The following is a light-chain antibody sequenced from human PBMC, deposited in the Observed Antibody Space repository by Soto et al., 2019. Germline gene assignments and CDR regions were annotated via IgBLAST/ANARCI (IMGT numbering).Light chain of an antibody. J-gene: IGKJ5*01. CDR2: DAS. V-gene: IGKV1-33*01. CDR1: QDISHY. Sequence: DIQMTQSPSSLSASVGDRVTITCQASQDISHYLNWYHQKPGKAPKLLIYDASILERGVPSRFSGSGSGTEYTFTISNLQPEDIGTYYCQQYGNLPTFGQGKRREIK. CDR3: QQYGNLPT.